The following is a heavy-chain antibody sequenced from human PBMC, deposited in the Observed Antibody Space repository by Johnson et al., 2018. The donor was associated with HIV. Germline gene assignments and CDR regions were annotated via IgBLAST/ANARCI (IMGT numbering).Heavy chain of an antibody. V-gene: IGHV3-30*02. CDR3: ARDLVEYSSSSYAFDI. Sequence: QVQLVESGGGEVQPGGSLRLSCAASRFTFNSYDMNWVRQAPGKGLEWVAFIRYDGSSTYYGDSVKGRFPISRDNSKNTLYLQMNSLRAEDTAVYYCARDLVEYSSSSYAFDIWGQGTMVTVSS. D-gene: IGHD6-6*01. CDR2: IRYDGSST. CDR1: RFTFNSYD. J-gene: IGHJ3*02.